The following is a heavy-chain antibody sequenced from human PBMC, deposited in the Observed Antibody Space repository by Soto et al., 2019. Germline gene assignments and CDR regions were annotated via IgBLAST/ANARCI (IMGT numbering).Heavy chain of an antibody. D-gene: IGHD3-9*01. CDR3: AKSSRYYDILTGRAGFDY. V-gene: IGHV3-30*18. CDR2: ISYDGSNK. J-gene: IGHJ4*02. Sequence: QVQLVESGGGVVQPGRSLRLSCAASGFTLSSYGMHWVRQAPGKGLEWVAVISYDGSNKYYADSVKGRFTISRDNSKNTLYLQMNSLRAEDTAVYYCAKSSRYYDILTGRAGFDYWGQGTLVTVSS. CDR1: GFTLSSYG.